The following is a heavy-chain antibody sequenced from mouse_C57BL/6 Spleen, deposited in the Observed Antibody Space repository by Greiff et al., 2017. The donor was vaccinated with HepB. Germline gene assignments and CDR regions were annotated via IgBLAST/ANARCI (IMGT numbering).Heavy chain of an antibody. CDR1: GFTFSSYT. CDR3: ARERAYYSNYEDYFDY. Sequence: EVKVEESGGGLVKPGGSLKLSCAASGFTFSSYTMSWVRQTPEKRLEWVATISGGGGNTYYPDSVKGRFTISRDNAKNTLYLQMSSLRSEDTALYYCARERAYYSNYEDYFDYWGQGTTLTVSS. D-gene: IGHD2-5*01. CDR2: ISGGGGNT. V-gene: IGHV5-9*01. J-gene: IGHJ2*01.